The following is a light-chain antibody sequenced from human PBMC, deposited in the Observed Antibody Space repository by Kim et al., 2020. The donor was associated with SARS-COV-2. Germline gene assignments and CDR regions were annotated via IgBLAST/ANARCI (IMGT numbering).Light chain of an antibody. Sequence: DIQMTQSPATLSASVGDSVTITCRASQNINNWFASYQRRPGRAPNLLIYKASTLESGVPSRFSGSGSGTEFTLTIYSLQHADFASYYCHQYATYHTFEGRRRE. J-gene: IGKJ5*01. CDR1: QNINNW. CDR2: KAS. CDR3: HQYATYHT. V-gene: IGKV1-5*03.